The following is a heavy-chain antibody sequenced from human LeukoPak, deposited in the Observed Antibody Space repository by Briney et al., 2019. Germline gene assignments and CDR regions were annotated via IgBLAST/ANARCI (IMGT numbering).Heavy chain of an antibody. Sequence: GGSLRLSCVASGFTFSSYTLHWVRQAPGKGLEWVAVMSYDGSHKFHADSVKGRFTISRDNSKNTLYLQMNSLRAEDTVIYFCARDVGGYAFDYWGQGTLVTVSS. D-gene: IGHD5-12*01. CDR2: MSYDGSHK. CDR3: ARDVGGYAFDY. CDR1: GFTFSSYT. J-gene: IGHJ4*02. V-gene: IGHV3-30*04.